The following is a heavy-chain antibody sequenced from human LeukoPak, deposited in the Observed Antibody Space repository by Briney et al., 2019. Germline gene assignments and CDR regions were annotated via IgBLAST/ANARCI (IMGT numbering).Heavy chain of an antibody. D-gene: IGHD2-2*01. J-gene: IGHJ4*02. CDR2: ISSSSSYT. CDR3: ARAGRYCSSTSCSIPDY. Sequence: GGSLRLSCAASGFTFSDYYMSWIRQAPGKGLEWVSYISSSSSYTNYADSVKGRFTISRDNAKNSLYLQMNSLRAEDTGVYYCARAGRYCSSTSCSIPDYWGQGTLVTVSS. V-gene: IGHV3-11*06. CDR1: GFTFSDYY.